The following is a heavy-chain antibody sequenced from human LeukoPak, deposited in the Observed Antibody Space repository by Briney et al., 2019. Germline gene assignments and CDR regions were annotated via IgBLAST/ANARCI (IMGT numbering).Heavy chain of an antibody. V-gene: IGHV3-7*02. CDR2: IKQDGSEK. Sequence: GGSLRLSCAASGFSFSIYWMTWVRQAPGKGLEWVANIKQDGSEKYYVDSVKGRFTISRDNAKNSLYLQMNSLRDEDTAVYYCASRDYFDYWGQGTLVTVSS. J-gene: IGHJ4*02. CDR1: GFSFSIYW. CDR3: ASRDYFDY.